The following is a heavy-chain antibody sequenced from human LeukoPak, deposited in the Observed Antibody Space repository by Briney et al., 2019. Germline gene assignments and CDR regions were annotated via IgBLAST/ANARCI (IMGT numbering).Heavy chain of an antibody. CDR1: GFTFSTYP. CDR3: ASQGTGYHYV. V-gene: IGHV3-23*01. J-gene: IGHJ4*02. Sequence: PGASLRLSCAASGFTFSTYPMSWVRQAPGKGLEWVSSISENGAGTYYADSAKGRFTISRDNSRNTMYLQMHSLRVGDTAVYYCASQGTGYHYVWGQGTLVTVSS. CDR2: ISENGAGT. D-gene: IGHD3/OR15-3a*01.